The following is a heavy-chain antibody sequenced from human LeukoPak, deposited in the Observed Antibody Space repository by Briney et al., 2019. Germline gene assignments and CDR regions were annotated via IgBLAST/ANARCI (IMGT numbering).Heavy chain of an antibody. CDR2: INSDGSST. D-gene: IGHD3-10*01. CDR1: GFTFSSYW. V-gene: IGHV3-74*01. J-gene: IGHJ4*02. Sequence: GGSLRLSCAASGFTFSSYWMHWVRQAPGKGLVWVSRINSDGSSTSYADSVKGRFTISRDNAKNTLYLQMNSLRAEDTAVYYCARADEYYGSGSYSGYWSQGTLVTVSS. CDR3: ARADEYYGSGSYSGY.